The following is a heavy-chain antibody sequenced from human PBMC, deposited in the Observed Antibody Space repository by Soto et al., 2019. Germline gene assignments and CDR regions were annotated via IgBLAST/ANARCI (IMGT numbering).Heavy chain of an antibody. Sequence: GGSLRLSCSASGFTVSIYAMHWVRQAPGKGLEWVAVISDDGSNKYYADSVKGRFTISRDNSKNTLYLQMNSLRAEDTAVYYCARDFGYCSSTSCYGGGPYYYYYGMDVWGQGTTVTVSS. J-gene: IGHJ6*02. V-gene: IGHV3-30-3*01. CDR3: ARDFGYCSSTSCYGGGPYYYYYGMDV. D-gene: IGHD2-2*01. CDR1: GFTVSIYA. CDR2: ISDDGSNK.